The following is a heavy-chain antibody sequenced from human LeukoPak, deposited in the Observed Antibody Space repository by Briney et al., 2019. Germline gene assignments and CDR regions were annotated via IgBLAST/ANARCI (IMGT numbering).Heavy chain of an antibody. D-gene: IGHD1-1*01. J-gene: IGHJ2*01. CDR3: ARHITTNRGGSWYFDL. CDR1: GGSISSYY. Sequence: SETLSLTSTVSGGSISSYYWSWIRQPPGKGLEWIGYIYYSGSTNYNPSLKSRVTISVDTSKNQFSLKLSSVTAADTAVYYCARHITTNRGGSWYFDLWGRGTLVTVSS. CDR2: IYYSGST. V-gene: IGHV4-59*08.